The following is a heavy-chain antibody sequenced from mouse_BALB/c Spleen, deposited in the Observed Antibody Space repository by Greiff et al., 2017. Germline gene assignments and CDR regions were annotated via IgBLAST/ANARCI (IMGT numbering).Heavy chain of an antibody. V-gene: IGHV1S137*01. D-gene: IGHD1-1*01. CDR2: ISTYYGDA. CDR1: GYTFTDYA. CDR3: ARYGSLYAMDY. Sequence: VKLVESGAELVRPGVSVKISCKGSGYTFTDYAMHWVKQSHAKSLEWIGVISTYYGDASYNQKFKGKATMTVDKSSSTAYMELARLTSEDSAIYYCARYGSLYAMDYWGQGTSVTVSS. J-gene: IGHJ4*01.